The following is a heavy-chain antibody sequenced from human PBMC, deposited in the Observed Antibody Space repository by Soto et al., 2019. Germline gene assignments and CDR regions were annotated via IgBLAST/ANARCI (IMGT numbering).Heavy chain of an antibody. J-gene: IGHJ6*02. CDR1: GYTFTIYY. CDR3: ARDTSYYSSSWYFEFQGDGLDV. Sequence: ASVKVSCKASGYTFTIYYIHWVRQAPGQGLEWLGIINPSGGGTNYAQKFQGRVTMTRDTSTSTVYMELSSLRSEDTAVYYCARDTSYYSSSWYFEFQGDGLDVWGQGTTVTVSS. CDR2: INPSGGGT. D-gene: IGHD6-13*01. V-gene: IGHV1-46*01.